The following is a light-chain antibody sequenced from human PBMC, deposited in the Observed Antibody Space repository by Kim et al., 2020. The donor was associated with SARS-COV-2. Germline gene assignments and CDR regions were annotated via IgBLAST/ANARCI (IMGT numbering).Light chain of an antibody. Sequence: DIQMTQSPSSLSASVGDRVTISCQASQDIDTYLSWYQQKPGKAPKLLIYDASNLETGVPSRFSGSGSGTDFTLTISSLQPEDFATYYCHHYNGRPSYTFGQGTKLEI. V-gene: IGKV1-33*01. CDR3: HHYNGRPSYT. CDR2: DAS. CDR1: QDIDTY. J-gene: IGKJ2*01.